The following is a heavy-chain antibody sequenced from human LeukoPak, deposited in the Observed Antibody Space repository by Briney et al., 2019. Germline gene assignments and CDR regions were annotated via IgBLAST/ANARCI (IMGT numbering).Heavy chain of an antibody. CDR1: GYSISSGYY. CDR3: AGASLCETADAFDN. CDR2: IYRSGST. V-gene: IGHV4-38-2*02. D-gene: IGHD2-21*01. Sequence: SETLSLTCTVSGYSISSGYYWGGSRSPAGEGLEWIGIIYRSGSTNYTPSVKSRVTMSIDTSKNPLYLKLSCLTAADTAVYYCAGASLCETADAFDNWGQGTMVTVSS. J-gene: IGHJ3*02.